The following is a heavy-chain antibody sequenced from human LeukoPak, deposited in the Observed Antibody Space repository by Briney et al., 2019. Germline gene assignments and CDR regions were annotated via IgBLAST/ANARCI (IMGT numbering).Heavy chain of an antibody. Sequence: GGSLRLSCTASGFTFSSYGMSWVRQAPGKGLEWVTAIASGGITYYTDSVRGRFIISRDNSKNTLYLQMNSLRAEDTAVYYCAKSQFGGVFDGFDIWGQGTMVTVSS. J-gene: IGHJ3*02. CDR1: GFTFSSYG. CDR2: IASGGIT. CDR3: AKSQFGGVFDGFDI. D-gene: IGHD3-16*01. V-gene: IGHV3-23*01.